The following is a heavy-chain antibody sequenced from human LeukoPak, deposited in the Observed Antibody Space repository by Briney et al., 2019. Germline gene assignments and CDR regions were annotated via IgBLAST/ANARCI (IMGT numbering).Heavy chain of an antibody. J-gene: IGHJ4*02. CDR1: GGSISSGSYY. V-gene: IGHV4-61*02. CDR2: IYTSGST. D-gene: IGHD6-13*01. Sequence: PSETLSLTCTVSGGSISSGSYYWSWIRQPAGKGLEWIGRIYTSGSTNYNPSLKSRVTISVDTSKNQFSLKVTSMTAADTGVYYCTRSFPGIVGAADFWGQGTLVTVSS. CDR3: TRSFPGIVGAADF.